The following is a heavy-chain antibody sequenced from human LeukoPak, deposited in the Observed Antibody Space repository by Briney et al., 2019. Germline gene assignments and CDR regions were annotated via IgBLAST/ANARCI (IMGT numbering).Heavy chain of an antibody. Sequence: MTSETLSLTCAVSGGSISSSNWWSWVRQPPGTGLEWIGEIYHSGSTNYNPSLKSRVTISVDKSKNQFSLKLSSVTAADTAVYYCASSNTDMVRGVIMDYWGQGTLVTVSS. D-gene: IGHD3-10*01. CDR3: ASSNTDMVRGVIMDY. V-gene: IGHV4-4*02. CDR1: GGSISSSNW. CDR2: IYHSGST. J-gene: IGHJ4*02.